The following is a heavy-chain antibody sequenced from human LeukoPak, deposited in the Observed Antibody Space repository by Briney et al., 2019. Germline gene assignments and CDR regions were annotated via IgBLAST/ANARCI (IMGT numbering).Heavy chain of an antibody. V-gene: IGHV3-74*01. J-gene: IGHJ4*02. CDR2: INSDGSTT. D-gene: IGHD6-19*01. CDR1: GFTFRSYW. CDR3: AKDQIAVAGAFDY. Sequence: GGSLRLSCAASGFTFRSYWMHWVRQAPGKGLVWVSRINSDGSTTSYADSVKGRFTISRDNAKNTLYLQMNSLRAEDTAVYYCAKDQIAVAGAFDYWGQGTLVTVSS.